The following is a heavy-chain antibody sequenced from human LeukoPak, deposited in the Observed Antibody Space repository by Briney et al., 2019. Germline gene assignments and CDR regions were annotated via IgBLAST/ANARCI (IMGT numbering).Heavy chain of an antibody. J-gene: IGHJ3*02. V-gene: IGHV1-69*05. Sequence: SVKVSCKASGGTFSSYAISWVRQAPGQGLEWMGRIIPIFGTANYAQKFQGRVTITTDESTSTAYMELSSLRSEDTAVYYCANSGSYLTDAFDIWGQGTMVTVSS. D-gene: IGHD1-26*01. CDR3: ANSGSYLTDAFDI. CDR2: IIPIFGTA. CDR1: GGTFSSYA.